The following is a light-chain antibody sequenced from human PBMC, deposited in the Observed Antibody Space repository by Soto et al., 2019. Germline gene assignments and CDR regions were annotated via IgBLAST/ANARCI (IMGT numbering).Light chain of an antibody. Sequence: EIVLTQSPATLSLSPGERATLSCRASQSVSTSLAWYQQKPGQAPRLLIYDASSRATGIPARFSGSGSGTDFTLTISSLEPEDFAVYYCQQRSKWPPYTFGQGTKLEIK. CDR1: QSVSTS. V-gene: IGKV3-11*01. CDR2: DAS. J-gene: IGKJ2*01. CDR3: QQRSKWPPYT.